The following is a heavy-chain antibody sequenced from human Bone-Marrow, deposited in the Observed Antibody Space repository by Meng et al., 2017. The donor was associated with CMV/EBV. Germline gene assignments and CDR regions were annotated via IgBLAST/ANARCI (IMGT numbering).Heavy chain of an antibody. CDR3: ARDGEYCSGGSCQNYYYYGMDF. J-gene: IGHJ6*02. CDR1: GYTFTSYG. V-gene: IGHV1-18*01. Sequence: ASVKVSCKASGYTFTSYGISWVRQAPGQGLEWMGWISAYNGNTNYAQKLQGRVTMTTDTSTSTAYMELRSLRSDDTAVYYCARDGEYCSGGSCQNYYYYGMDFWGQGTTVTFSS. CDR2: ISAYNGNT. D-gene: IGHD2-15*01.